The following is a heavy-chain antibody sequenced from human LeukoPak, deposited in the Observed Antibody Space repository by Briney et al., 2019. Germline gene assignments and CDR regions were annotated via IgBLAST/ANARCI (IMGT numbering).Heavy chain of an antibody. Sequence: NPSETLSLTCTVSGGSISSYYWSWIRQPPGKGLEWIGYIYYSGSTNYNPSLKSRVTISVDTSKNQFSLKLSSVTAADTAVYYCARVVRNYYYGMDVWGQGTTVTVS. D-gene: IGHD6-6*01. J-gene: IGHJ6*02. V-gene: IGHV4-59*01. CDR2: IYYSGST. CDR1: GGSISSYY. CDR3: ARVVRNYYYGMDV.